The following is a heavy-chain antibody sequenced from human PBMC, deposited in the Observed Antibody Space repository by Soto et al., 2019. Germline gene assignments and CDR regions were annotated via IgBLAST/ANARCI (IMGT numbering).Heavy chain of an antibody. J-gene: IGHJ4*02. CDR2: IYFSGST. Sequence: PXETLSLTCTVSGASINSGCFYWSWVRQLPGKVLEWIGCIYFSGSTYYNPSLESRVTISLDTSQNQSSLKLSSVTAADTAVYLCASGNAWEALLAYWGQGTLVTV. V-gene: IGHV4-31*03. CDR3: ASGNAWEALLAY. D-gene: IGHD1-26*01. CDR1: GASINSGCFY.